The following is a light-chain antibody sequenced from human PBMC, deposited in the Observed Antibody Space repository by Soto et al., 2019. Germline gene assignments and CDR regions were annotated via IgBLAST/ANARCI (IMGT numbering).Light chain of an antibody. CDR2: GAF. V-gene: IGKV3-15*01. CDR3: QQYNDWPLT. J-gene: IGKJ1*01. CDR1: QSVSSN. Sequence: EIVMTQSPVTLSVSPAERVTLSCRASQSVSSNLAWYQQKPGQAPSLLIYGAFTMATGIPARFSGTGSGTEFTLTISSLQSEDFALYYCQQYNDWPLTFGQGTKVDIK.